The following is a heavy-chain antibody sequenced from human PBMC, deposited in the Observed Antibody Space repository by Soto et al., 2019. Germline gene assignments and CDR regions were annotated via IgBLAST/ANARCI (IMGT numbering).Heavy chain of an antibody. J-gene: IGHJ4*02. CDR1: GVSISRHDW. CDR3: ATRDSSRFY. V-gene: IGHV4-4*02. Sequence: QVQLQESGPGLVKPSGTLSLTCAVSGVSISRHDWWTWVRQPPGKGLEWIGESHQSGNTNYTSSLESRVTISVDKSKNQFSLKLTSVTVADTAVYYCATRDSSRFYWGQGTLVTVSS. CDR2: SHQSGNT. D-gene: IGHD6-13*01.